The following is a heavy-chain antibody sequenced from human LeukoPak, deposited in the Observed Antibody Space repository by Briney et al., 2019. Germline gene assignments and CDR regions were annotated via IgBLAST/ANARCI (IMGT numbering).Heavy chain of an antibody. CDR1: GFTVSSNY. CDR3: ARDSRVYYGSGSYRYFQH. CDR2: IYSGGST. Sequence: GGSLRLSCAASGFTVSSNYMSWVRQAPGKGLEWVSVIYSGGSTYYADSVKGRFTISRDNSKNTLYLQMNSLRAEDTAVYYCARDSRVYYGSGSYRYFQHWGQGTLVTVSS. V-gene: IGHV3-66*01. D-gene: IGHD3-10*01. J-gene: IGHJ1*01.